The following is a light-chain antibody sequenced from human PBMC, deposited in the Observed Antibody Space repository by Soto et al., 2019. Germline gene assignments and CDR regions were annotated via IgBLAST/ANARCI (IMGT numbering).Light chain of an antibody. J-gene: IGKJ2*01. V-gene: IGKV1-5*03. CDR1: QSISMW. CDR2: EAS. Sequence: DIQMTQSPSTLSASVGDRVTITCRASQSISMWMAWYQQKPGKAPKFLINEASSLGTGVPSRFSGSGSGSEFTLTISSMQPDDFATYYCQQYDSYPYTFGQGTKVEIK. CDR3: QQYDSYPYT.